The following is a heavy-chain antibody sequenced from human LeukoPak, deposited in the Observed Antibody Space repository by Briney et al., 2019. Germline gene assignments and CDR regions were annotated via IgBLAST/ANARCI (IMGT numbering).Heavy chain of an antibody. CDR1: GESFRGFY. D-gene: IGHD6-13*01. Sequence: SETLSLTCAVYGESFRGFYWNWIRQPPGKGLEWIGDINHSGNTKYNPSLKSRVTISVDTSKNQFSLKLSSVTAADTAVYYCARAAAGNYYYYYMDVWGKGTTVTISS. CDR2: INHSGNT. V-gene: IGHV4-34*01. CDR3: ARAAAGNYYYYYMDV. J-gene: IGHJ6*03.